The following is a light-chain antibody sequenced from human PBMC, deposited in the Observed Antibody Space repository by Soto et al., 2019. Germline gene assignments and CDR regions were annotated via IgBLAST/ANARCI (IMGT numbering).Light chain of an antibody. CDR3: QQYNNWLIT. Sequence: ITQSPATLSVSPGERATLSCRASQSVSSNLAWYQQKPGQAPRLLIYGASTRATGIPARFSGSGSGTEFTLTISNLQSEDFAVYYCQQYNNWLITFGQGTRLEIK. V-gene: IGKV3-15*01. CDR2: GAS. CDR1: QSVSSN. J-gene: IGKJ5*01.